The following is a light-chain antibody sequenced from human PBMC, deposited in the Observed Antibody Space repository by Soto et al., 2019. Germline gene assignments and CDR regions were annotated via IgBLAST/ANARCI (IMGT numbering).Light chain of an antibody. V-gene: IGKV1-5*01. CDR3: QQYDGH. J-gene: IGKJ2*01. CDR1: QSINTW. CDR2: DAS. Sequence: DIQMTQSPSTLSASVGDRVTITCRASQSINTWLAWYQQKPGKAPRLLIYDASSLQSGVPSRFSGSGSGTEFPLTISSLEPDDFATYYCQQYDGHFGQGTKLEIK.